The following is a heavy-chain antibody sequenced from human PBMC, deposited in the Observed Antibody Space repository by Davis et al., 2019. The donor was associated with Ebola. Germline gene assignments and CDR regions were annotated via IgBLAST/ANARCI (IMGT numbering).Heavy chain of an antibody. D-gene: IGHD2-15*01. CDR2: IYSGDSDT. CDR1: GSSFISYW. V-gene: IGHV5-51*01. CDR3: ARQWRYCSGGSCYYHHFDY. J-gene: IGHJ4*02. Sequence: GGSLRLSCKGSGSSFISYWIGWVRQMPGKGLEWMGIIYSGDSDTRYSPSFQGQVTISADKSISTAYLQWSSLKASDTAMYYCARQWRYCSGGSCYYHHFDYWGQGTLVTVSS.